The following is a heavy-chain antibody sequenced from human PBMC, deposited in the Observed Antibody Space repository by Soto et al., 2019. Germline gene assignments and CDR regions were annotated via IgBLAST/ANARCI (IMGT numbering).Heavy chain of an antibody. D-gene: IGHD2-2*01. V-gene: IGHV3-30-3*01. J-gene: IGHJ4*02. Sequence: GGSLSLSCAASGFTFSSYAMHWVRQAPGKGLEWVAVISYDGSNKYYADSVKGRFTISRDNSKNTLYLQMNSLRAEDTAVYYCARVDCSSTSCYTPYFDYWGQGTLVTVSS. CDR3: ARVDCSSTSCYTPYFDY. CDR2: ISYDGSNK. CDR1: GFTFSSYA.